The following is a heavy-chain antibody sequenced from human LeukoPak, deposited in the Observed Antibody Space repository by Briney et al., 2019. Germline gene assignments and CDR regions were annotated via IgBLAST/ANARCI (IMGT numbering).Heavy chain of an antibody. Sequence: PGGSLRLSCAASGFVFTNYWMSWIRQAPGKGLEWVANINQDGSEKHYVDSVEGRFTVSRDNARNSLFLQMNSLRAEDTSVYYCARDYRSSWYVRGQGTLVTVSS. CDR2: INQDGSEK. CDR1: GFVFTNYW. CDR3: ARDYRSSWYV. D-gene: IGHD6-13*01. J-gene: IGHJ4*02. V-gene: IGHV3-7*03.